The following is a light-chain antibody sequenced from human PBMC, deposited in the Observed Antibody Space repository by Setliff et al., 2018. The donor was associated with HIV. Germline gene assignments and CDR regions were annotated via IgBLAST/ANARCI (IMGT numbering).Light chain of an antibody. V-gene: IGLV2-14*01. J-gene: IGLJ3*02. CDR3: SAFTYSRTWV. Sequence: QSALTQPASVSGSPGQSITISCTGTSSDVGGYNYVSWYQQHPGKAPKLIIYEVRNRPSGISNRFSGSKSGYTASLTISGLQAEDEAVYYCSAFTYSRTWVFGGGTILTVL. CDR1: SSDVGGYNY. CDR2: EVR.